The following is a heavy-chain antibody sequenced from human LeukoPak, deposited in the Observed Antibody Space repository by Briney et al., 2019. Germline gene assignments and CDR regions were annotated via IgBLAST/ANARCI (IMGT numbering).Heavy chain of an antibody. CDR1: GVSISSYY. D-gene: IGHD3-22*01. CDR3: AGTYYYDSSGYYYAPPRY. V-gene: IGHV4-59*01. CDR2: IYYSGST. Sequence: PSETLSLTCTVSGVSISSYYWSWLRQPPGKGLEWLGYIYYSGSTNYNPSLKSRVTISVDTSKNQFSLKLSSVTAADTAVYYCAGTYYYDSSGYYYAPPRYRGQGTLVTVSS. J-gene: IGHJ4*02.